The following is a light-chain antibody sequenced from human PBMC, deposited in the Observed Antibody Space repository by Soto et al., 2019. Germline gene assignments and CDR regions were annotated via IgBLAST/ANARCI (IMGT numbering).Light chain of an antibody. Sequence: DSQMTQSPSTLSGSVGDRVTITCRDSQTISSWLAWYQQKPGKAPKLLIYKASTLKSGVPSRFSGSGSGTEFTLTISSLQPDDLATYYCQQYKSYSPITFGQGTRLEIK. V-gene: IGKV1-5*03. CDR3: QQYKSYSPIT. CDR2: KAS. J-gene: IGKJ5*01. CDR1: QTISSW.